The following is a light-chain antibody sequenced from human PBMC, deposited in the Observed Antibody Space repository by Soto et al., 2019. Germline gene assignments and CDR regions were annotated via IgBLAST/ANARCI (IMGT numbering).Light chain of an antibody. J-gene: IGLJ1*01. CDR1: SSDVGGYNY. CDR2: EVN. Sequence: QSALTQPPSASGSPGQSVTISCTGTSSDVGGYNYVSWYQQHPGKVPRLRIYEVNKRPSGVPDRFSGSKSGNTASLIVAGPQAEDAADYYCTSYAGGNNVFGTGTKLTVL. V-gene: IGLV2-8*01. CDR3: TSYAGGNNV.